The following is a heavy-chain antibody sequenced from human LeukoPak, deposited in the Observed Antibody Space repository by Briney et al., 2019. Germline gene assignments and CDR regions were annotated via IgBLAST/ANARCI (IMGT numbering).Heavy chain of an antibody. J-gene: IGHJ6*03. CDR3: ARGGDYYYYYMDV. CDR2: IIPMFDKP. Sequence: SVKVSCKASGGTFSSYAISWVRQAPGQGLEWLGGIIPMFDKPSYAQKFQGRVTISTDESTSTAYMELSSLRSEDTAVYYCARGGDYYYYYMDVWGKGTTVTVSS. V-gene: IGHV1-69*05. D-gene: IGHD3-3*01. CDR1: GGTFSSYA.